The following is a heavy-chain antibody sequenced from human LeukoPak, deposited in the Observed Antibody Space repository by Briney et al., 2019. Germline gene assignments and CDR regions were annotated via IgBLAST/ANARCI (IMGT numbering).Heavy chain of an antibody. J-gene: IGHJ4*02. V-gene: IGHV3-7*01. CDR1: GFTFSNYW. Sequence: GGSLRLSCAASGFTFSNYWMSWVRQAPGKGLEWVANIGEDGSQKYYVDSLKGRFTISRDNAKNSLYLQMNSLRVEDTAVYYCVRAGDWGQGTLVTVSS. CDR3: VRAGD. CDR2: IGEDGSQK.